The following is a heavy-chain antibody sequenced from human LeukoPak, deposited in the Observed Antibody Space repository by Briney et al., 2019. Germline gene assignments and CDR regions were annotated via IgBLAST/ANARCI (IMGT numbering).Heavy chain of an antibody. D-gene: IGHD3-16*02. Sequence: GGSLRLSCAASGFTFSSYWMHWVRQAPGKGLVWVSRINSDGSSTSYADSAKGRFTISRDNAKNTLYLQMNSLRAEDTAVYYCAKADYYVWGSYRYPDYWGQGTLVTVSS. V-gene: IGHV3-74*01. CDR1: GFTFSSYW. CDR3: AKADYYVWGSYRYPDY. J-gene: IGHJ4*02. CDR2: INSDGSST.